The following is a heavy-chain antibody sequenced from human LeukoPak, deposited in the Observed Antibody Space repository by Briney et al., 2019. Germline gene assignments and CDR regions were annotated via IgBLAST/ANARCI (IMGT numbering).Heavy chain of an antibody. CDR2: IYTGGTT. V-gene: IGHV3-53*01. Sequence: GSLRLSCAASGFTVSSNYMSWVRQAPGKGLEWVSVIYTGGTTYYADSVKGRFTISRDNSKNTLYLQMNSLRVEDTAVYYCARAGKRSGDDYWGQGTLVTVSS. D-gene: IGHD6-25*01. J-gene: IGHJ4*02. CDR3: ARAGKRSGDDY. CDR1: GFTVSSNY.